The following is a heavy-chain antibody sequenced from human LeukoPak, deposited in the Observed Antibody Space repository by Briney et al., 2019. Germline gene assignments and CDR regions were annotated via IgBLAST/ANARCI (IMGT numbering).Heavy chain of an antibody. CDR2: INPNSGGT. CDR1: GYTFTGYY. Sequence: ASVKVSCKASGYTFTGYYMHWVRQAPGQGLEWMGWINPNSGGTNYAQKFQGRVTMTRDTSISTAYMELSRLRSDDTAVYYRARGNIVVVPAARYYYYYYYMDVWGKGTTVTVSS. D-gene: IGHD2-2*01. V-gene: IGHV1-2*02. J-gene: IGHJ6*03. CDR3: ARGNIVVVPAARYYYYYYYMDV.